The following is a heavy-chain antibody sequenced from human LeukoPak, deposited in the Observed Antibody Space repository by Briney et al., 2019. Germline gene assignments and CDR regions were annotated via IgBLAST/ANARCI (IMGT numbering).Heavy chain of an antibody. J-gene: IGHJ5*02. D-gene: IGHD2-15*01. CDR1: GGSISSGGYS. V-gene: IGHV4-30-2*01. Sequence: PSETLSLTCAVSGGSISSGGYSWSWIRQPPGKGLEWIGYIYHSGSTYYNPSLKSRVTISVDRSKNQFSLKLSSVTAADTAVYYCARIKGYCSGGSCYDNWFDPRGQGTLVTVSS. CDR3: ARIKGYCSGGSCYDNWFDP. CDR2: IYHSGST.